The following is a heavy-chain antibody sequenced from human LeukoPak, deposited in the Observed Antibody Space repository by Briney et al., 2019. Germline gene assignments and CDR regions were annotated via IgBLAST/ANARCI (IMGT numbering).Heavy chain of an antibody. CDR2: INHSGST. Sequence: SETLSLTCAVYGGSFSGYYWSWIRQPPGKGLEWIGEINHSGSTNYNPSLKSGVTISADTSKNQFSLKLSSVTAADTAVYYCAREGSIAALIPFDDWGQGTLVSVSS. J-gene: IGHJ4*02. CDR3: AREGSIAALIPFDD. CDR1: GGSFSGYY. D-gene: IGHD6-6*01. V-gene: IGHV4-34*01.